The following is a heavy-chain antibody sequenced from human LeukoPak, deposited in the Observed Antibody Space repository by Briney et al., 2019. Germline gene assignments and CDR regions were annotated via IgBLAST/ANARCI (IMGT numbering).Heavy chain of an antibody. D-gene: IGHD5-12*01. CDR1: GGTFSSYA. CDR2: IIPIFGTA. CDR3: ARDRGLSGYDLDY. J-gene: IGHJ4*02. Sequence: SVKVSCKASGGTFSSYAISWVRQAPGQGLEWMGGIIPIFGTANYAQKFQGRVTITADESTSTAYMELSSLRSGDTAVYYCARDRGLSGYDLDYWGQGTLVTVSS. V-gene: IGHV1-69*13.